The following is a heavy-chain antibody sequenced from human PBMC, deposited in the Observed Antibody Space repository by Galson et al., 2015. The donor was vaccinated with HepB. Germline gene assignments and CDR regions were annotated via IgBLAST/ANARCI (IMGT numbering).Heavy chain of an antibody. CDR1: GFTFGDYA. D-gene: IGHD3-16*01. J-gene: IGHJ3*02. V-gene: IGHV3-49*03. CDR3: TRGSGYYDYIWGLSVPGTWVFDI. Sequence: SLRLSCAASGFTFGDYAMSWFRQAPGKGLEWVGFIRSKAYGGTTEYAASVKGRFTISRDDSKSIAYLQMNSLKTEDTAVYYCTRGSGYYDYIWGLSVPGTWVFDIWGQGTMVTVSS. CDR2: IRSKAYGGTT.